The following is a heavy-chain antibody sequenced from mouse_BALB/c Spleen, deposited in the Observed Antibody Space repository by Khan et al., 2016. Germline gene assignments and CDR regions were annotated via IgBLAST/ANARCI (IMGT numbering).Heavy chain of an antibody. CDR2: INTHSGVP. Sequence: QVQLKQSGPELKKPGETVRISCKASGYTFTTAGMQWVQKMPGKGLKWIGWINTHSGVPTYAEDFKGRFAFSLETSASTAYLQISNLKNEDTATYFCAREAYAMDYWSQGTSVTVSS. D-gene: IGHD3-2*02. CDR1: GYTFTTAG. J-gene: IGHJ4*01. V-gene: IGHV9-4*02. CDR3: AREAYAMDY.